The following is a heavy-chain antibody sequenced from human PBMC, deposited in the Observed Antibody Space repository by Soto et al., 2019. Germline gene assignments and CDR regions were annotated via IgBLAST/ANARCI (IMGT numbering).Heavy chain of an antibody. J-gene: IGHJ6*02. V-gene: IGHV1-18*04. CDR2: ISAYNGNT. D-gene: IGHD6-6*01. Sequence: ASVKVSCKASGYTFTSYGISWERQAPGQGLEWMGWISAYNGNTNYAQKLQGRVTMTTDTSTSTAYMELRSLRSDDPGVNYCARDAPLAYSCPSVYYYYGMDVCGQGTKVTVSS. CDR1: GYTFTSYG. CDR3: ARDAPLAYSCPSVYYYYGMDV.